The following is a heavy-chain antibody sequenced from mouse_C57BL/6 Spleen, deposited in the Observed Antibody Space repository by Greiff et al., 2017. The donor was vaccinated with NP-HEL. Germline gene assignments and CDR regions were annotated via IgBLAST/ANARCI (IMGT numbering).Heavy chain of an antibody. Sequence: VQLQQSGPELVKPGASVKMSCKASGYTFTDYNMHWVKQSHGKSLEWIGYINPNNGGTSYNQKFKGKATLTVNKSSSTAYMELRSLTSEDSAVYYGARGGYGSSYVRFAYWGQGTLVTVSA. J-gene: IGHJ3*01. CDR1: GYTFTDYN. D-gene: IGHD1-1*01. CDR3: ARGGYGSSYVRFAY. V-gene: IGHV1-22*01. CDR2: INPNNGGT.